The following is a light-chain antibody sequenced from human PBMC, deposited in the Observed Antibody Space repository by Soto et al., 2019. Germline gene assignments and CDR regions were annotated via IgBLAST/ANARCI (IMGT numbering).Light chain of an antibody. V-gene: IGLV4-69*01. CDR3: QTWDTGTRV. CDR1: SGYSGYG. J-gene: IGLJ2*01. Sequence: QPVLTQSPSASASLGASVKLTCSRSSGYSGYGIAWHQQQPEKGPRYLMNLNSDGSHNKGDGIPDRFSGSSSGAERYLTISSLQSEDEADYYCQTWDTGTRVFGGGTKVTVL. CDR2: LNSDGSH.